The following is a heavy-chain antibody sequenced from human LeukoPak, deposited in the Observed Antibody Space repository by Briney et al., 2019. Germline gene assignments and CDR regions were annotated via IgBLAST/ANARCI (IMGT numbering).Heavy chain of an antibody. V-gene: IGHV5-51*01. CDR1: GYTFTNYW. Sequence: GESLKISCEGFGYTFTNYWIGWVRQMPGKGLEWMGVIYPGDSRTRYSPSFQGQVTISADKSINTAYLQWSSLKASDTAIYYRACRDFSSTWSGPWGQGTLVTVSS. CDR2: IYPGDSRT. J-gene: IGHJ5*02. D-gene: IGHD6-13*01. CDR3: ACRDFSSTWSGP.